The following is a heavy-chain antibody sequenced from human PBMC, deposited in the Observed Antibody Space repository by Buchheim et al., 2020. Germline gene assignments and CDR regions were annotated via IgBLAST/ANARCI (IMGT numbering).Heavy chain of an antibody. J-gene: IGHJ6*02. Sequence: QVQLQQWGAGLLKPSETLSLTCAVYGGSFSGYYWSWIRQPPGKGLEWIGEINHSGSTNYNPSLKSRVTISVDTSKNQFSLKLSSVTAADTAVYYCARFQGWRHSYGILFGMDVWGQGTT. CDR2: INHSGST. CDR3: ARFQGWRHSYGILFGMDV. CDR1: GGSFSGYY. V-gene: IGHV4-34*01. D-gene: IGHD5-18*01.